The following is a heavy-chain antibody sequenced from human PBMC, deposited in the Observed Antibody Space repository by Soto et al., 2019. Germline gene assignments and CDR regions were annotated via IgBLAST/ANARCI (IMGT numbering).Heavy chain of an antibody. Sequence: SVKVSCKASGGTLSSYTISWVRQAPGQGLEWMGRIIPILGIANYAQKFQGRVTITADKSTSTAYMELSSLRSEDTAVFYCATAGFGRSYYYMDVWGKGTTVTVSS. D-gene: IGHD3-10*01. CDR1: GGTLSSYT. J-gene: IGHJ6*03. CDR3: ATAGFGRSYYYMDV. CDR2: IIPILGIA. V-gene: IGHV1-69*02.